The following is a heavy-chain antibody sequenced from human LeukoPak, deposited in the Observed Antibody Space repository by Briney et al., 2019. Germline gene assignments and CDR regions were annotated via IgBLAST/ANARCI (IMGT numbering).Heavy chain of an antibody. CDR3: AKLKQWQPQRYFFEY. Sequence: GGSLRLSCAASGFTFSRYWMHWVRQAPGKGLMWVSRISPDGSTTLYADSVKGRFTISRDNSKNTLYLQMNSLRAEDTAVYYCAKLKQWQPQRYFFEYWGQGALVTVAS. J-gene: IGHJ4*02. CDR1: GFTFSRYW. V-gene: IGHV3-74*03. CDR2: ISPDGSTT. D-gene: IGHD6-19*01.